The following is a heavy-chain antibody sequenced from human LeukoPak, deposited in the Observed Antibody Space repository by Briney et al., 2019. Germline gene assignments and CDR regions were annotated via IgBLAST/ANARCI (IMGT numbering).Heavy chain of an antibody. CDR1: GFTVSGNY. D-gene: IGHD4-17*01. J-gene: IGHJ3*02. CDR2: ISYDGSNK. CDR3: AKDPNGDYVGAFDS. V-gene: IGHV3-30*18. Sequence: SGGSLRLSCAASGFTVSGNYMSWVRQAPGKGLEWVAVISYDGSNKYYADSVKGRFTISRDNSKNTLYLQMNSLRAEDTAIYYCAKDPNGDYVGAFDSWGQGTMVTVSS.